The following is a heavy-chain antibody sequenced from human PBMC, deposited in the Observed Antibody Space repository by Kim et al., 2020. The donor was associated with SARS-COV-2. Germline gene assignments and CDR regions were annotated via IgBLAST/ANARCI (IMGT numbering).Heavy chain of an antibody. D-gene: IGHD1-26*01. CDR1: GVSLSSYS. Sequence: GGSLRLSCEVSGVSLSSYSMNWVRQAPGKGLEWVSHISSSSSTIYYADSVRGRFTISRDNAKNSLYRQMNSLRDEDTAVYYCVRGGATRGDYWGQGTLVT. J-gene: IGHJ4*02. CDR3: VRGGATRGDY. V-gene: IGHV3-48*02. CDR2: ISSSSSTI.